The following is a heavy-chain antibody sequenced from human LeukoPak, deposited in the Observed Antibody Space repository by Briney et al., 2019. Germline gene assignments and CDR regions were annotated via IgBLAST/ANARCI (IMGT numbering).Heavy chain of an antibody. CDR2: ISYDGSNK. CDR3: AKEVGGGYSYGTNWFDP. CDR1: GFTLSSYG. J-gene: IGHJ5*02. Sequence: GGSLRLSCAASGFTLSSYGMHWVRQAPGKGLEWVAVISYDGSNKYYADSVKGRFTISRDNSKNTLYLQMNSLRAEDTAVYYCAKEVGGGYSYGTNWFDPWGQGTLVTVSS. D-gene: IGHD5-18*01. V-gene: IGHV3-30*18.